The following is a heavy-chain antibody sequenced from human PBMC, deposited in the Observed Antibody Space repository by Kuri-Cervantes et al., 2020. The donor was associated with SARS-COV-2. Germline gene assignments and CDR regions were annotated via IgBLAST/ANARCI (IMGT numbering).Heavy chain of an antibody. J-gene: IGHJ6*02. CDR1: GFTFSSYW. CDR3: AREGAGTLYTSRYYGMDV. D-gene: IGHD3-10*01. CDR2: INSDGSST. Sequence: GESLKISCAASGFTFSSYWMHWVRQAPGKGLVWVSRINSDGSSTSYADSVKGRFTISRDNAKNTLYLQMNSLRSEDTAVYYCAREGAGTLYTSRYYGMDVWGQGTTVTVSS. V-gene: IGHV3-74*01.